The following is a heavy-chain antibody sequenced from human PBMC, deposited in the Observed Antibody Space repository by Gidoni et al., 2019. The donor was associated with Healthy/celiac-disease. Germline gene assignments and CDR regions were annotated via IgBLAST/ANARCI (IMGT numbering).Heavy chain of an antibody. CDR2: INHSGST. CDR3: ARGGLPAFDY. CDR1: GGSFSGYY. V-gene: IGHV4-34*01. J-gene: IGHJ4*02. Sequence: QVQLQQWGAGPLQPSAPLSLTCAVYGGSFSGYYWSWIRQAPGKGLEWIGEINHSGSTNYNPSLKSRVTISVDTSKNQFSLKLSSVTAADTAVYYCARGGLPAFDYWGQGTLVTVSS. D-gene: IGHD2-21*01.